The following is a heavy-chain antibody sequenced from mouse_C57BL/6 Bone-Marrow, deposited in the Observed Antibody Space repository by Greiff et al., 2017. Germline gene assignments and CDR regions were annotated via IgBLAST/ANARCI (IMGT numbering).Heavy chain of an antibody. CDR2: IYPGNSDT. J-gene: IGHJ3*01. CDR3: TRDSKAWFAY. Sequence: EVQLQQSGTVLARPGASVTMSCKTSGYTFTSYWMHWVKQRPGQGLEWIGAIYPGNSDTSYNQKFKGKDKLTALTSASTAYMALSSLTNEDSAVYYGTRDSKAWFAYWGQGTLVTVSA. D-gene: IGHD2-5*01. V-gene: IGHV1-5*01. CDR1: GYTFTSYW.